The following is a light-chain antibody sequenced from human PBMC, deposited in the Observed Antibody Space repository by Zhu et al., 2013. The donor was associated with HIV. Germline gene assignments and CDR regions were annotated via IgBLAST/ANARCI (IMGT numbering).Light chain of an antibody. CDR2: AAS. J-gene: IGKJ1*01. CDR1: QGISNS. Sequence: DIQMTQSPSSLSASVGDGITITCRASQGISNSLAWYQQTPGKVPKLLIYAASTLQPGVPSRFSGGGSGTDFTLTISSLQPEDVATYYCQKYNSAPRTFGQGTKVEI. V-gene: IGKV1-27*01. CDR3: QKYNSAPRT.